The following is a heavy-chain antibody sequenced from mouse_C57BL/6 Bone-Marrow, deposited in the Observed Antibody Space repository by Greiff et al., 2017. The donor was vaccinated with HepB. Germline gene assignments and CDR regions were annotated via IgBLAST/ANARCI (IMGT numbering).Heavy chain of an antibody. CDR2: SRNKANDYTT. V-gene: IGHV7-1*01. CDR3: ARDDNYYGSSYWYFDV. CDR1: GFTFSDFY. J-gene: IGHJ1*03. Sequence: EVKLVESGGGLVQSGRSLRLSCATSGFTFSDFYMEWVRQAPGKGLEWIAASRNKANDYTTEYSASVKGRFIVSRDTSQSILYLQMNALRAEDTAIYYCARDDNYYGSSYWYFDVWGTGTTVTVSS. D-gene: IGHD1-1*01.